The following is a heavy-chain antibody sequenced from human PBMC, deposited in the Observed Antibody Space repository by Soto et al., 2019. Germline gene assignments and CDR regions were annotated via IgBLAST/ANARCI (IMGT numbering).Heavy chain of an antibody. CDR2: ISANSGNT. CDR1: GYIFTING. Sequence: QVQLVQSGAEVKMPGASVKVSCQASGYIFTINGICWVRQAPGQGLAWLGWISANSGNTNYAQNVQDRVILTTNTATATAYMELRSLSSGDTSVYYCARDRNHGLDNWGQGTLVTVSS. V-gene: IGHV1-18*01. D-gene: IGHD4-17*01. CDR3: ARDRNHGLDN. J-gene: IGHJ4*02.